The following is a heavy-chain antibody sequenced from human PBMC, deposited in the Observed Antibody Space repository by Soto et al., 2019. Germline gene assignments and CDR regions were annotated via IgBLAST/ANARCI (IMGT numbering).Heavy chain of an antibody. D-gene: IGHD3-22*01. CDR1: GGTFSSYA. Sequence: SVKVSCKASGGTFSSYAISWVRQAPGQGLEWMGGIIPIFGTANYAQKFQGRVTITADESTSTAYMELSSLRSEDTAVYYCAXGPHLEPMIVVIPHFDYWGQGTLVTVSS. V-gene: IGHV1-69*13. CDR2: IIPIFGTA. J-gene: IGHJ4*02. CDR3: AXGPHLEPMIVVIPHFDY.